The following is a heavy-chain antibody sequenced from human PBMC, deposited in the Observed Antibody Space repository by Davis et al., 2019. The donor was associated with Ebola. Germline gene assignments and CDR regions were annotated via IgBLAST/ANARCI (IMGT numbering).Heavy chain of an antibody. D-gene: IGHD5-12*01. J-gene: IGHJ4*02. V-gene: IGHV3-11*01. CDR2: ISSSGSII. Sequence: GESLKISCSASGFTFSDYYMSWIRQALGKGLEWVSCISSSGSIIYYADSVKGRFTISRDNAKNSLYLQMNSLRAEDTAVYYCAREGDTVATGLDYWGQGTLVTVSS. CDR3: AREGDTVATGLDY. CDR1: GFTFSDYY.